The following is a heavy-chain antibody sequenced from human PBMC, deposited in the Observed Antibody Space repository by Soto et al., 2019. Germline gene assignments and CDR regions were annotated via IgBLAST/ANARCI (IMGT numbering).Heavy chain of an antibody. CDR2: ISGGGGST. CDR1: GFSFSGYA. V-gene: IGHV3-23*01. D-gene: IGHD3-9*01. CDR3: AKTESFNGYYNAFDY. J-gene: IGHJ4*02. Sequence: GGSLRLSCAASGFSFSGYAVTWVRQAPGKGLEWVSAISGGGGSTYYADSVKGRFTVSRDNSKNTLHLQMKSLRAEDTAVYYCAKTESFNGYYNAFDYWGRGTQVTVSS.